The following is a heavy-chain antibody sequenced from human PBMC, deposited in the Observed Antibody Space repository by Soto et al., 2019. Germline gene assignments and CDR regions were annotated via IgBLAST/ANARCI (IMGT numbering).Heavy chain of an antibody. J-gene: IGHJ4*02. Sequence: QVQLVQSGAEVKKPGASVKVSCKASGYTFTSYGISWVRQAPGQGLEWMGWISAYNGNTNYAQKLQGRVTMTTDTSTSTAYMELRSLRSDDTAVYYCARGSYDYVWGSYRLALGDYLGQGTLVTVSS. CDR3: ARGSYDYVWGSYRLALGDY. CDR2: ISAYNGNT. CDR1: GYTFTSYG. D-gene: IGHD3-16*02. V-gene: IGHV1-18*01.